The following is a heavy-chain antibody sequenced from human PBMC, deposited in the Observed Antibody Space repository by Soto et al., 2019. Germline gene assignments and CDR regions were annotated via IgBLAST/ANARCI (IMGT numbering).Heavy chain of an antibody. V-gene: IGHV1-18*01. J-gene: IGHJ6*02. CDR1: GYTFTRYG. D-gene: IGHD2-8*01. CDR3: AKNGQPPYYYYGMDV. Sequence: VKVSCKASGYTFTRYGISWVRQAPGQGLEWMGWISGYNGDTNYAQKFQGRVTMTVDTSTTTAFMELTSLTSDDRAVYYCAKNGQPPYYYYGMDVWG. CDR2: ISGYNGDT.